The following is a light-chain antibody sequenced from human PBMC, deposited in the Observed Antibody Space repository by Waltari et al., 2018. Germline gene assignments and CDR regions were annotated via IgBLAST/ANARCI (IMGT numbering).Light chain of an antibody. V-gene: IGLV2-14*01. J-gene: IGLJ2*01. Sequence: QSALTQPASMSGSPGQSIAISCTATPSDFGDYNYVSWYQQHPGKAPKPRIYEVYDRPPGVPDRFSASKAGNTASLAISRIQDEDEAHYYCCSYTTGGDMVFGGGTKVTVL. CDR1: PSDFGDYNY. CDR3: CSYTTGGDMV. CDR2: EVY.